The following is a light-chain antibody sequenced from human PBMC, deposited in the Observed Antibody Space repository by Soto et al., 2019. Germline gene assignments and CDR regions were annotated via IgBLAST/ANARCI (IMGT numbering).Light chain of an antibody. V-gene: IGKV1-5*01. CDR3: QQYNSYPFT. J-gene: IGKJ3*01. CDR1: QSISSW. Sequence: DIQMTQYPSTLSASVGDRVTITCRASQSISSWLAWYQQKPGKAPKLLIYDASSLESGVPSRFSGSGSGTEFTLTISSLQPDDFATYNCQQYNSYPFTLGPGTKVDIK. CDR2: DAS.